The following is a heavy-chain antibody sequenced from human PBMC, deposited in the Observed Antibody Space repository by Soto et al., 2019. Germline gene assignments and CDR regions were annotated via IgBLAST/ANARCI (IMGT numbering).Heavy chain of an antibody. CDR2: ISAYNGNT. CDR3: ARLGGITMVRRRMDV. J-gene: IGHJ6*02. V-gene: IGHV1-18*01. Sequence: GASVKVSCKASGYTFTSYGISWARQAPGQGLEWMGWISAYNGNTNYAQKLQGRVTTTTDTSTSTAYMELRSLRSDDTAVYYCARLGGITMVRRRMDVWGQGTTVTVSS. CDR1: GYTFTSYG. D-gene: IGHD3-10*01.